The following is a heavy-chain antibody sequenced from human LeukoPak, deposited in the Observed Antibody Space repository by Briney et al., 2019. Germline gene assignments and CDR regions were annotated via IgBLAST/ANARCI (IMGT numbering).Heavy chain of an antibody. D-gene: IGHD6-13*01. J-gene: IGHJ4*02. CDR2: IYYSGST. CDR1: GGSISSSSYY. V-gene: IGHV4-39*01. CDR3: ARHVAAAGILFWEVTPNFDY. Sequence: PSETLSLTCTVSGGSISSSSYYWGWIRQPPGKGLEWIGSIYYSGSTYYNPSLKSRVTISVDTSKNQFSLKLSSVTAADTAVYYCARHVAAAGILFWEVTPNFDYWGQGTLVTVSS.